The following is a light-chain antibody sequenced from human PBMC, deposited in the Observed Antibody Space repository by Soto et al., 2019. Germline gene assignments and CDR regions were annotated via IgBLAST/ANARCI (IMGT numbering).Light chain of an antibody. CDR2: LNSDGSH. CDR3: QAWGSGTVV. V-gene: IGLV4-69*01. Sequence: QPVLTQSPSASASLGASVKLTCTLSSGHSSYAIAWHQQQPEKGPRYLMKLNSDGSHSKGDGIPDRFSGSSSGAERYLTIPGLQSEDEADYYCQAWGSGTVVFGGGTKLTVL. J-gene: IGLJ2*01. CDR1: SGHSSYA.